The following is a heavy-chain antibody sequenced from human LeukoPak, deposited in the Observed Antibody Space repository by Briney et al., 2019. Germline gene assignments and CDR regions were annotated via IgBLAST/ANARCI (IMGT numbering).Heavy chain of an antibody. V-gene: IGHV3-23*01. CDR2: ISANGGST. D-gene: IGHD3-16*01. J-gene: IGHJ6*02. CDR3: ARGGGLDV. Sequence: ARGSLRLSCAASGFTSKSHAMTWVRQAPGKGLEWVSSISANGGSTYSADSVKGRFTISRDNAKNSLYLQMSNLRAEDTAVYFCARGGGLDVWGQGATVTVSS. CDR1: GFTSKSHA.